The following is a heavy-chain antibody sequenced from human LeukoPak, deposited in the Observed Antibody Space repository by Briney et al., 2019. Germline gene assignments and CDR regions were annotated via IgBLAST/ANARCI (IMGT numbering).Heavy chain of an antibody. D-gene: IGHD1-26*01. CDR3: ARCGSYPLIGYYYGMDV. V-gene: IGHV1-8*01. J-gene: IGHJ6*02. CDR2: MNPNSGNT. CDR1: GYTFTSYD. Sequence: ASVKVSCKASGYTFTSYDINWVRQATGQGLEWMGWMNPNSGNTGYAQKFQGRVTMTRNTSISTAYMELSSLRSEDTAVYYCARCGSYPLIGYYYGMDVWGQGTTVTVSS.